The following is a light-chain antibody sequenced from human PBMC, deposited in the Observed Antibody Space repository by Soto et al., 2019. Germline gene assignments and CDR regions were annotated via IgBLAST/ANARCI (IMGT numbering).Light chain of an antibody. V-gene: IGKV1D-8*01. CDR3: QQYYIYPLA. Sequence: VLWMTQSPSLLSASTGDRVTIACRTSQGVSTYVAWYQQKPGKPPKPLIYAASTLHSGVPARFSGSGSGTDFTLTISGLQYEEFETYYCQQYYIYPLALGGGPKVHI. CDR1: QGVSTY. J-gene: IGKJ4*01. CDR2: AAS.